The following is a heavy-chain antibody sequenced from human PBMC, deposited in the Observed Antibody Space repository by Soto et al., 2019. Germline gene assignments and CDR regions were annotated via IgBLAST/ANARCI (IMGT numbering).Heavy chain of an antibody. V-gene: IGHV3-23*01. CDR1: GVTFSNYA. J-gene: IGHJ5*02. D-gene: IGHD3-10*01. CDR2: ISHSGSST. Sequence: EVQFLESGGGLVQPGGSLRLSCAASGVTFSNYAMNWVRQAPGKGLEWVSGISHSGSSTYYADSVKGRFTISRDNSKNTLFLLMNSLTAEDTAVYYCAKGSWVHHRSEGGNWLDPWGQGTLVTVSS. CDR3: AKGSWVHHRSEGGNWLDP.